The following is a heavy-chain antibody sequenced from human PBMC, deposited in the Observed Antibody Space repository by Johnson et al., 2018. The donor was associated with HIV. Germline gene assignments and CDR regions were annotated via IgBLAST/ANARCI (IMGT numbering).Heavy chain of an antibody. J-gene: IGHJ3*02. Sequence: VQLVESGGGLVQPGGSLRLSCAASGFAFRTYWMVWVRQVPGKRPVWVARIYNDGSRTTYADSVRGRFTISRDNAKYTLYLQMNSLRAGDTAIYYCARGGSSGWSGFLAFDIWGQGTMVTVSS. CDR3: ARGGSSGWSGFLAFDI. CDR2: IYNDGSRT. V-gene: IGHV3-74*03. CDR1: GFAFRTYW. D-gene: IGHD6-19*01.